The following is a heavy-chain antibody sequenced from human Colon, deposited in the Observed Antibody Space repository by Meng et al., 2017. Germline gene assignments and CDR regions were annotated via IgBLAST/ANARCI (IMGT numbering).Heavy chain of an antibody. J-gene: IGHJ5*02. V-gene: IGHV4-39*01. Sequence: QPQLQESGPGLVRPSEGLSLTCSVSGGSISTSGYYWGWIRQSPGKGLEWIGSIGHSGFTYYTPSLKSRVTVSIDTSRNQFSLWLTSVTAADTAVYYCVRSSAWVRTGFDPWGQGTLVTVSS. CDR3: VRSSAWVRTGFDP. D-gene: IGHD6-19*01. CDR2: IGHSGFT. CDR1: GGSISTSGYY.